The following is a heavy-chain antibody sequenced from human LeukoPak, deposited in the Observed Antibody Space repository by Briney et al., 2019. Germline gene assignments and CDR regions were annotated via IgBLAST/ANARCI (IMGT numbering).Heavy chain of an antibody. D-gene: IGHD3-22*01. J-gene: IGHJ3*02. CDR1: GGSISSYY. CDR3: ARLTPEYYYDSSGYYYLGAFDI. V-gene: IGHV4-59*01. Sequence: RPSETLSLTCTVSGGSISSYYWSWIRQPPGKGLEWIGYIYYSGSTNYNPSLKSRVTISVDTSKNPFSLKLSSVTAADTAVYYCARLTPEYYYDSSGYYYLGAFDIWGQGTMVTVSS. CDR2: IYYSGST.